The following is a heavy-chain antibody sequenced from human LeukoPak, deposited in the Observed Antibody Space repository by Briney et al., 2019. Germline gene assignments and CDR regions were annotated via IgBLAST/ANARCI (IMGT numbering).Heavy chain of an antibody. CDR1: RFTVSSNY. CDR3: ARGSSHYYDSSGYYYLPGY. D-gene: IGHD3-22*01. J-gene: IGHJ4*02. V-gene: IGHV3-30-3*01. Sequence: PGGSLRLSCAASRFTVSSNYMTWVRQAPGKGLEWVAVISYDGSNKYYADSVKGRFTISRDNSKNTLYLQMNSLRAEDTAVYYCARGSSHYYDSSGYYYLPGYWGQGTLVTVSS. CDR2: ISYDGSNK.